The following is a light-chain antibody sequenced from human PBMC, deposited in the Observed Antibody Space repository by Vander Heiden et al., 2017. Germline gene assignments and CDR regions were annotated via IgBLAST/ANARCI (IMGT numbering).Light chain of an antibody. J-gene: IGLJ1*01. CDR3: CSYAGSSSYV. Sequence: SALPKPPSVSGSPGQSITISCTGTSSDVGNYNLVSWYQQHPGKAPKLMIYDVSKRPSGVSNRFSGSKSGNTASLTISGLQAEDEADYYCCSYAGSSSYVFGTGTKVTVL. CDR1: SSDVGNYNL. V-gene: IGLV2-23*02. CDR2: DVS.